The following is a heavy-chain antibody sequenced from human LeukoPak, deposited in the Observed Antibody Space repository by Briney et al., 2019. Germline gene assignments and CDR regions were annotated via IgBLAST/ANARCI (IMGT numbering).Heavy chain of an antibody. V-gene: IGHV3-30*18. CDR1: GFTFTSYG. Sequence: GGSLRLSCAASGFTFTSYGMHWVRQAPGKGLEWVAVISYDVSDKYYVDSVKGRFTISRDTSKNTLYLQMNSLRAEDTAVCYCAKDRGSGYNWNDVLDYWGQGTLVTVSS. J-gene: IGHJ4*02. CDR3: AKDRGSGYNWNDVLDY. CDR2: ISYDVSDK. D-gene: IGHD1-20*01.